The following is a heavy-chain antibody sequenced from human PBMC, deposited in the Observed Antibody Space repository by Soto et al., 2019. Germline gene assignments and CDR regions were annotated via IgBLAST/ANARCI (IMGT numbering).Heavy chain of an antibody. J-gene: IGHJ4*02. CDR2: ISYDGSNK. CDR1: GFTFSSYA. Sequence: QVQLVESGGGVVQPGRSLRLSCAASGFTFSSYAMHWVRQAPGKGLEWVAVISYDGSNKYYADSVKGRFTISRDNSKNTLDLQMNSLRAEDTAVYYCARAFNYYGSGSYYTGGAWGQGTLVTVSS. D-gene: IGHD3-10*01. V-gene: IGHV3-30-3*01. CDR3: ARAFNYYGSGSYYTGGA.